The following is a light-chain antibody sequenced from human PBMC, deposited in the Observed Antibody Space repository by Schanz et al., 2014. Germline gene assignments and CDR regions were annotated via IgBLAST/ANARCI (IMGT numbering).Light chain of an antibody. J-gene: IGLJ2*01. V-gene: IGLV2-23*01. CDR2: EGS. CDR3: CSYAGTSTSVV. Sequence: QSALTQPASVSGSPGQSITISCTGTSSDVGSYNLVSWYQHHPGKAPKLMIYEGSKRPSGVSGRFSGSKSGNTASLTISGLQAEDEADYYCCSYAGTSTSVVFGGGTKLTVL. CDR1: SSDVGSYNL.